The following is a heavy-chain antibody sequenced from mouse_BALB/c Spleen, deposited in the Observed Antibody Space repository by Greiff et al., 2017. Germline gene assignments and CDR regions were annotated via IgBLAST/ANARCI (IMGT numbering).Heavy chain of an antibody. CDR1: GFNIKDTY. Sequence: EVQRVESGAELVKPGASVKLSCTASGFNIKDTYMHWVKQRPEQGLEWIGRIDPANGNTKYDPKFQGKATITADTSSNTAYLQLSSLTSEDTAVYYCARGNYYGSSPWFAYWGQGTLVTVSA. V-gene: IGHV14-3*02. CDR3: ARGNYYGSSPWFAY. J-gene: IGHJ3*01. CDR2: IDPANGNT. D-gene: IGHD1-1*01.